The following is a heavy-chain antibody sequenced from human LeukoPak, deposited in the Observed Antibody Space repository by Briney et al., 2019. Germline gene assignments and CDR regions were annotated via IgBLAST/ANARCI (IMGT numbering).Heavy chain of an antibody. D-gene: IGHD1-26*01. V-gene: IGHV1-18*01. Sequence: ASVKVSCKASGYTFTSYGISWVRQAPGQGLEWMGWIGAYNGNTNYAQKLQGRVTMTTDTPTSTAYMELRSLRSDDTAVYYCARDLLPGATDALDIWGQGTMVTVSS. CDR2: IGAYNGNT. CDR3: ARDLLPGATDALDI. CDR1: GYTFTSYG. J-gene: IGHJ3*02.